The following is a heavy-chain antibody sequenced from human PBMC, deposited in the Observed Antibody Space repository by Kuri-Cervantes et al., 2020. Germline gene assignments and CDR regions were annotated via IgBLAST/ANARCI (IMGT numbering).Heavy chain of an antibody. CDR1: GYTFTAYY. CDR3: ARGLKGIAAGSLAPDY. CDR2: INPNSGGT. Sequence: ASVKVSCKASGYTFTAYYMHWVRQAPGQGLEWIGWINPNSGGTNYAQKFQGWVTMTRDTSISTAYMELSRLRSDDTAVYYCARGLKGIAAGSLAPDYWGQGTLVTVSS. J-gene: IGHJ4*02. D-gene: IGHD6-13*01. V-gene: IGHV1-2*04.